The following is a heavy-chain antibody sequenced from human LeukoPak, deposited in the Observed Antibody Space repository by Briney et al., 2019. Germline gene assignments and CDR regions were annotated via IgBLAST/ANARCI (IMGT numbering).Heavy chain of an antibody. D-gene: IGHD3-10*01. CDR2: MYVDGKT. J-gene: IGHJ3*02. V-gene: IGHV3-53*01. CDR1: GFTVSTNY. Sequence: GGSLRLSCAASGFTVSTNYMNWFRQAPVKGLEWVSVMYVDGKTYYADSVKGRFTISRDNSKNTLYLQMNSLRAEDTAVYYCARTITMARVDIWGQGTMVTISS. CDR3: ARTITMARVDI.